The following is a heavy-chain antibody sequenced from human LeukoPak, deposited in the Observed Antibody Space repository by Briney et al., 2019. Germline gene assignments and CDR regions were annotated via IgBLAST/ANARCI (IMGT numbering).Heavy chain of an antibody. V-gene: IGHV3-23*01. J-gene: IGHJ4*02. CDR2: ISGSGGST. CDR3: AHVAGWAAAGTYYFDD. D-gene: IGHD6-13*01. CDR1: GFTFSSYA. Sequence: LSGGSLRLSCAASGFTFSSYAMSWVRQAPGKGLAWVSAISGSGGSTYYADSVKGRFTISRDNSKNTLYLQMNSLRAEDTAVYYCAHVAGWAAAGTYYFDDWGQGTLVTVSS.